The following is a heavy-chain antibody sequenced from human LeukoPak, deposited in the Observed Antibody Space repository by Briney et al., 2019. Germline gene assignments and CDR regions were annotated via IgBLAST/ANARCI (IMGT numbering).Heavy chain of an antibody. CDR1: GGSISSFY. D-gene: IGHD7-27*01. Sequence: KSSETLSLTCTVSGGSISSFYWSWIRQPPGKGLECIGYIYYSGSTNYNPSLKSRVSISVDTSKNQFSLKLNSVTAADTAVYYCARSLGHHDYWGQGTLVTVSS. CDR3: ARSLGHHDY. J-gene: IGHJ4*02. V-gene: IGHV4-59*01. CDR2: IYYSGST.